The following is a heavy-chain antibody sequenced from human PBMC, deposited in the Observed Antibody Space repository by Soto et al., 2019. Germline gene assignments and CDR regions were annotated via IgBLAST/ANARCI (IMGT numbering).Heavy chain of an antibody. CDR3: AKDQSPDSSGYYEEFDY. CDR2: ISGSGGST. J-gene: IGHJ4*02. Sequence: PGGSLRLSCAASGFTFSSYAMSWVRQAPGKGLEWVSAISGSGGSTYYADSVKGRFTISRDNSKNTLYLQMNSLRAEDTAVYYCAKDQSPDSSGYYEEFDYWGQGTLVTVS. CDR1: GFTFSSYA. V-gene: IGHV3-23*01. D-gene: IGHD3-22*01.